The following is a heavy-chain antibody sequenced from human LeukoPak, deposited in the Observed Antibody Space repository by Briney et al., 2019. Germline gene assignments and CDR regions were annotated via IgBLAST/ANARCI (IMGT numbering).Heavy chain of an antibody. D-gene: IGHD2-2*01. CDR2: ISGSGGST. CDR1: GFTSSSYA. V-gene: IGHV3-23*01. CDR3: AKLGYCSSTSCRDAFDI. J-gene: IGHJ3*02. Sequence: GGSLRLSCAASGFTSSSYAISWVRQAPGKGLEWVSAISGSGGSTYYADSMKGRFTISRDNSKNTLYLQMNSLRAEDTAVYYCAKLGYCSSTSCRDAFDIWGQGTMVTVSS.